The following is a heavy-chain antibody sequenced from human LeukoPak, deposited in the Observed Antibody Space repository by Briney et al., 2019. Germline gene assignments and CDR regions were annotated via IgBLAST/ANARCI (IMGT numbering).Heavy chain of an antibody. V-gene: IGHV3-64*01. CDR2: INSNGGST. J-gene: IGHJ4*02. D-gene: IGHD5-18*01. Sequence: GASLRLSCAASGFTFSSYGMHWVRQAPGKGLEYVSAINSNGGSTYYANSVKGRFTISRDNSKNTLYLQMGSLRAEDMAVYYCAREGSYGDSDYWGQGTLVTVSS. CDR1: GFTFSSYG. CDR3: AREGSYGDSDY.